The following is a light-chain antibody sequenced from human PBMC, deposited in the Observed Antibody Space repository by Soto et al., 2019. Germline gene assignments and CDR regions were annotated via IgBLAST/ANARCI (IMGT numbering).Light chain of an antibody. CDR3: QQSYSTPPGT. CDR2: AAS. Sequence: DIQMTQSPSSLSASVGDRVTITCRASQSIVTYLNWYLQKPGKAPKLLIYAASNLQSGVPSGFSGSGSGTDFTLTISSLQPEDFATYFCQQSYSTPPGTFGHGTKVDIK. V-gene: IGKV1-39*01. CDR1: QSIVTY. J-gene: IGKJ1*01.